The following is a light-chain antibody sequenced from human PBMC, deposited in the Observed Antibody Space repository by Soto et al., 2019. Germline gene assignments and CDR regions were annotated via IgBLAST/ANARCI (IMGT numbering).Light chain of an antibody. V-gene: IGKV3-20*01. Sequence: VLTQSPATLSVSPGDSATLSCRASQSVSSTYLAWYQQKPGQAPRLLIYGASSRVTGIPDRFSGSGSGTDFTLTISRLEPEDFAVYYCQQYGSSRWTFGQGTKVDIK. J-gene: IGKJ1*01. CDR3: QQYGSSRWT. CDR2: GAS. CDR1: QSVSSTY.